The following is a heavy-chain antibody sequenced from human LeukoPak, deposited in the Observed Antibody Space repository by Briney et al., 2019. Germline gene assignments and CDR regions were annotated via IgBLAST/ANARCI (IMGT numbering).Heavy chain of an antibody. Sequence: GRSLRLSCAASGFTFDDYAMHWVRQAPGKGLEWVSGISWNSGSIGYADSVKGRFTISRDNAKNSLYLQMNSLRAEDTALYHCARGHRLILNWGQGTLVTVSS. V-gene: IGHV3-9*01. CDR3: ARGHRLILN. D-gene: IGHD2-8*01. J-gene: IGHJ4*02. CDR1: GFTFDDYA. CDR2: ISWNSGSI.